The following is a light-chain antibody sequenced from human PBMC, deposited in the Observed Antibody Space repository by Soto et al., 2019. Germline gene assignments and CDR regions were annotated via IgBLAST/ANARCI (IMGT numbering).Light chain of an antibody. Sequence: EILLTQAPGSLSLSPGERATLSCRASQSVDSSFFAWYQQKPGQAPRLLIYGASNRATGIPDRFSGSASGTDFTLTISRLEPEDFAVYYCQQHVSSVTFGQATKMEIK. CDR3: QQHVSSVT. V-gene: IGKV3-20*01. J-gene: IGKJ1*01. CDR1: QSVDSSF. CDR2: GAS.